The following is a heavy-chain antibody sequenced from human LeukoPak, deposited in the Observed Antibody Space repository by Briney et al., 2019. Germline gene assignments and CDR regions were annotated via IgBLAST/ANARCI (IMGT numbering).Heavy chain of an antibody. CDR1: GLTFSSYW. Sequence: GWALRLSCLACGLTFSSYWMSGVRQAPGKGLEWVAHIKQDGSEKYYVDSVKGQFTISKDYSKNTLYLQMNSLRAEDTAVYFCARDILTGYPSFPDYWRQGTLVTVSS. V-gene: IGHV3-7*01. CDR2: IKQDGSEK. J-gene: IGHJ4*02. CDR3: ARDILTGYPSFPDY. D-gene: IGHD3-9*01.